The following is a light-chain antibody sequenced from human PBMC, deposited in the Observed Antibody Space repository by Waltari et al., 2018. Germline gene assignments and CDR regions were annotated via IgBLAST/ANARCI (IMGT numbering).Light chain of an antibody. Sequence: SYELTQSPSMSVSPGQTARITCSADALPRQFAYWYQQKPGQAPVMVIYKDRERPSGIPDRVSGSKSGTTATLTIRGVQAEDEADYYCQSTDSSGILFGGGTKLAVL. CDR3: QSTDSSGIL. CDR2: KDR. CDR1: ALPRQF. V-gene: IGLV3-25*03. J-gene: IGLJ3*02.